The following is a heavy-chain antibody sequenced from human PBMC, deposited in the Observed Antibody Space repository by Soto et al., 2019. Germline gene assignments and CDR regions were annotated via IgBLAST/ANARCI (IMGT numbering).Heavy chain of an antibody. J-gene: IGHJ5*02. Sequence: SETLSLTCTVSGGSISSYYWSWIRQPPGKGLEWIGYIYYSGSTYYNPSLKSRVTMSVDTSKNQFSLQLSSVTAADTAVYYCARTYYDFWSAPKRFAPWGQGTLVTVSS. CDR1: GGSISSYY. CDR2: IYYSGST. D-gene: IGHD3-3*01. V-gene: IGHV4-59*08. CDR3: ARTYYDFWSAPKRFAP.